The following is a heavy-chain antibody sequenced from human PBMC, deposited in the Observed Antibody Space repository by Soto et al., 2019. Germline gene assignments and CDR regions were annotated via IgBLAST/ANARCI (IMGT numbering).Heavy chain of an antibody. J-gene: IGHJ6*02. D-gene: IGHD3-3*01. V-gene: IGHV1-46*01. CDR3: ARDLRRITIFGVDNYYYGMDV. Sequence: ASVKVSRKASGYTSTSYYMHWVRQAPGQGLEWMGIINPSGGSTSYAQKFQGRVTMTRDTSTSTVYMELSSLRSEDTAVYYCARDLRRITIFGVDNYYYGMDVWGQGTTVTVSS. CDR2: INPSGGST. CDR1: GYTSTSYY.